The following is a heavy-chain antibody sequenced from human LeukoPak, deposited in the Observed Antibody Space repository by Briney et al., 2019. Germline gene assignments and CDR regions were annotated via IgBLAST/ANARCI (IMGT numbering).Heavy chain of an antibody. V-gene: IGHV4-4*07. D-gene: IGHD2-2*01. Sequence: SETLSLTCTVSGGSISSYYWSWIRQPAGKGLEWIGRIYTSGSTNYNPSLKSRVTMSVDTSKNQFSLKLSSVTAADTAVYYCARESVGIVVVPAAKGSGFDPWGQGTLVTVSS. CDR1: GGSISSYY. J-gene: IGHJ5*02. CDR3: ARESVGIVVVPAAKGSGFDP. CDR2: IYTSGST.